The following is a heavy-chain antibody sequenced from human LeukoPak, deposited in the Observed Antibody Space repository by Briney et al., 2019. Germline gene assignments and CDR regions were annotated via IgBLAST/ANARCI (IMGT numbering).Heavy chain of an antibody. CDR3: ARDLSRRPQIYDILTGFYTDS. CDR1: GYSFTDYF. Sequence: ASVKVSCKASGYSFTDYFIHWVRQAPGQGLEWMGWINPHLGGTHYGQRFQGRVTMTSDTSLKTAYLELRELTSDDTAVYYCARDLSRRPQIYDILTGFYTDSWGQGTLVTVSS. D-gene: IGHD3-9*01. CDR2: INPHLGGT. J-gene: IGHJ4*02. V-gene: IGHV1-2*02.